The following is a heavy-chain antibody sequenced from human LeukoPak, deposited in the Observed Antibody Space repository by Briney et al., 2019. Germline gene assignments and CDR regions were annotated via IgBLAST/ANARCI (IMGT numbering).Heavy chain of an antibody. Sequence: GGSLRLSSVAPRFTLTGYAMPWGRQAPGKGLEWVSGISGSGGRTNYADSVKGRFTISRDNSKNTLYLQMNSLRAEDTAVYYCGKDLEATTVTTVNYCGQGTLVTVSS. V-gene: IGHV3-23*01. CDR3: GKDLEATTVTTVNY. CDR1: RFTLTGYA. D-gene: IGHD4-17*01. J-gene: IGHJ4*02. CDR2: ISGSGGRT.